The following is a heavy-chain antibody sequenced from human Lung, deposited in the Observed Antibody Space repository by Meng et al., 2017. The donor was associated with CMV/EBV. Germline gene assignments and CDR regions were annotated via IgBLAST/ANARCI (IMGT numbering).Heavy chain of an antibody. CDR3: AKDDCDITNCWQYYALDV. V-gene: IGHV3-30*02. J-gene: IGHJ6*04. CDR1: GFNFSNYG. Sequence: GESLKISCTTSGFNFSNYGMHWVRLAPGKGLEWVAFIRYEGRSKLYADSVKGRFTISRDNSKNTLSMEMNSLRAEDTAVYYCAKDDCDITNCWQYYALDVWGKGTXVTVSS. CDR2: IRYEGRSK. D-gene: IGHD1-1*01.